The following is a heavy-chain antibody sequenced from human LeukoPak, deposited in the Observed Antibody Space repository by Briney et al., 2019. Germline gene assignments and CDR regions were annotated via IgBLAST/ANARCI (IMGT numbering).Heavy chain of an antibody. Sequence: SETLSLTCTVSGGSISSSSYYWGWIRQPPGKGLEWIGSIYYSGSTYYNPSLKSRVTISVDTSKNQFSLKLSSVTAADTAVYYCARSSGYFYYYYYMDVWGKGTTVTISS. V-gene: IGHV4-39*01. CDR3: ARSSGYFYYYYYMDV. J-gene: IGHJ6*03. D-gene: IGHD3-22*01. CDR1: GGSISSSSYY. CDR2: IYYSGST.